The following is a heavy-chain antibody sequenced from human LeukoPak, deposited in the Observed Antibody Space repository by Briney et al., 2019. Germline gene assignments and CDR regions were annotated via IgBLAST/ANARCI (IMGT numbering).Heavy chain of an antibody. D-gene: IGHD6-19*01. V-gene: IGHV3-66*01. CDR3: ARGPIAVAGGLGY. Sequence: GGSLRLSCAASGFTFSSYAMSWVRQAPGKGLEWVSVIYSGGSTYYADSVKGRFTISRDNSKNTLYLQMNSLRAEDTAVYYCARGPIAVAGGLGYWGQGTLVTVSS. J-gene: IGHJ4*02. CDR1: GFTFSSYA. CDR2: IYSGGST.